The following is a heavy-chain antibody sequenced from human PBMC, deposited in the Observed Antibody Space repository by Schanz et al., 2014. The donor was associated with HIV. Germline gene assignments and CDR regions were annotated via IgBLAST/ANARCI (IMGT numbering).Heavy chain of an antibody. CDR3: ARDNRGDYYLDS. J-gene: IGHJ1*01. Sequence: QVQLVESGGGVVQPGRSLRLSCTASGFTFSSSGMHWVRQAPGKGLEWVAILWFDGSIDYYVDSVKGRFTVFRDNSKNTLYLQMNSLSPEDTAVYYCARDNRGDYYLDSWGQGTLVTVSS. V-gene: IGHV3-33*01. CDR1: GFTFSSSG. CDR2: LWFDGSID. D-gene: IGHD4-17*01.